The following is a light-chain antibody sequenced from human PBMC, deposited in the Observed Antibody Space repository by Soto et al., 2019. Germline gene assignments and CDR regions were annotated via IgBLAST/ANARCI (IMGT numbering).Light chain of an antibody. CDR3: AAWDDSLSAFYV. Sequence: QPVLTQPPSASGTPGQRVTISCSGSSSNIGSNYVYWYQQLPGTAPKLLIYRNNQRPSGVPDRFSGSKSGTSASLAISGLRSEDEADYYCAAWDDSLSAFYVFGTGTXVTVL. J-gene: IGLJ1*01. CDR1: SSNIGSNY. CDR2: RNN. V-gene: IGLV1-47*01.